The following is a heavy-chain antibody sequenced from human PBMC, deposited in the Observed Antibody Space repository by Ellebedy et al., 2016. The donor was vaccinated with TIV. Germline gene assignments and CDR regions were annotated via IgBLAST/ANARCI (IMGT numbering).Heavy chain of an antibody. V-gene: IGHV4-59*08. CDR2: YSGRLS. D-gene: IGHD3-3*02. CDR3: AGLPPGDIFGYFDY. CDR1: GGSINSDY. Sequence: MPSETLSLTCAVSGGSINSDYWTWIRQPPGKGLEWIGYSGRLSNLNPSLRGRVTISIDTSKKQFSLELNSVTAADTAVYYCAGLPPGDIFGYFDYWGQGILVTVSS. J-gene: IGHJ4*02.